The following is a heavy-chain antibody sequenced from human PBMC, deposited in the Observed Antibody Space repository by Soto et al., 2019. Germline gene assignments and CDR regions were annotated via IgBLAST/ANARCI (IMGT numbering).Heavy chain of an antibody. CDR2: IYYRGST. J-gene: IGHJ2*01. V-gene: IGHV4-59*01. CDR1: GGSISSYY. CDR3: ARFNWDFDL. Sequence: QVQLQESGPGLVKPSETLSLTCTVSGGSISSYYWSWIRQPPGKGLEWIGYIYYRGSTNYNPSLKRRVPISVDTSKNQFSLKLSSVTAAGTAMYYCARFNWDFDLWGRGTLVTVSS.